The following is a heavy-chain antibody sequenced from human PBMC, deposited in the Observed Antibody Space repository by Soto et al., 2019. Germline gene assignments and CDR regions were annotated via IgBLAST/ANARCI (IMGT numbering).Heavy chain of an antibody. CDR1: GASISSYH. V-gene: IGHV4-59*01. J-gene: IGHJ4*02. Sequence: NPWETLSLTCSASGASISSYHYSWIRQSPGKGLEWIGYVNHRGTTYYTPPLKSRVNMSLDTSTNEFYLNLKSVTAADTAVYSCALGAYNYGRPFDFWGQGTLVTVSS. CDR3: ALGAYNYGRPFDF. D-gene: IGHD3-10*01. CDR2: VNHRGTT.